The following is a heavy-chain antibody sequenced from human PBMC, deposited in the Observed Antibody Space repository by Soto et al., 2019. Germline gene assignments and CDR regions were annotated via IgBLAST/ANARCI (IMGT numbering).Heavy chain of an antibody. D-gene: IGHD3-3*01. V-gene: IGHV1-3*01. CDR1: GYTFNTYV. J-gene: IGHJ6*02. CDR3: ARVGHYYYGMDV. Sequence: QVQLVQSGAEVKKPGASVKVSCKASGYTFNTYVMHWVRQAPGQRLEWMGWINAGNDNTKYSQKFQGRVTITRDTSASTVYIELSSLSSEDTAVYYCARVGHYYYGMDVWGQGTTVTVSS. CDR2: INAGNDNT.